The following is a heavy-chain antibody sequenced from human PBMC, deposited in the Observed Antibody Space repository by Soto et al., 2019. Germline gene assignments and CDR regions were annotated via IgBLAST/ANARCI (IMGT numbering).Heavy chain of an antibody. V-gene: IGHV3-43*01. CDR2: ISWDGGST. CDR1: GFTFDDYT. D-gene: IGHD3-22*01. J-gene: IGHJ4*02. Sequence: GGSLRLSCAASGFTFDDYTMHWVRQAPGKGLEWVSLISWDGGSTYYADSVKGRFTISRDNSKNSLYLQMNSLRTEDTAVYYCAKARYYYDSSGRYYFDYWGQGTLVTVSS. CDR3: AKARYYYDSSGRYYFDY.